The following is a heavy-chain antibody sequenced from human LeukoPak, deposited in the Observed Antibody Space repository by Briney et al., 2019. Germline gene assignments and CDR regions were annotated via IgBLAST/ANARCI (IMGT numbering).Heavy chain of an antibody. Sequence: PGGSLRLSCAASGLTFSSHWMSWVRQAPGKGLEWVASIKQDGSEIYYVDPVKGRFTISRDNAKNSLYLQMNSLRAEDTAVYYCARGMTSIGYWGQGTLVTVSS. CDR2: IKQDGSEI. V-gene: IGHV3-7*04. D-gene: IGHD2-21*02. CDR3: ARGMTSIGY. J-gene: IGHJ4*02. CDR1: GLTFSSHW.